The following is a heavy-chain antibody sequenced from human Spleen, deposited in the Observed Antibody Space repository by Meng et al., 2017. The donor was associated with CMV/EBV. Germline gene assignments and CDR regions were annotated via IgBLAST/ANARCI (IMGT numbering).Heavy chain of an antibody. J-gene: IGHJ4*02. CDR1: GYTFNGYF. V-gene: IGHV1-2*02. D-gene: IGHD3-22*01. Sequence: ASVKVSCKASGYTFNGYFVHGVRQAPGQGLEWMGWINPSRGGTHYAQKFQGSVTMTRDTSISTAYVELSNLRYKDTAVYYCARYGTTYYSDASGYNLYYSDHWGQGTLVTVSS. CDR3: ARYGTTYYSDASGYNLYYSDH. CDR2: INPSRGGT.